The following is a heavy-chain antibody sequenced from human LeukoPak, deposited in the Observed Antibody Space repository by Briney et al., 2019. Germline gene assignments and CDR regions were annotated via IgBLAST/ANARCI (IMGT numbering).Heavy chain of an antibody. CDR1: GFTFSSYW. CDR2: INSDGSST. V-gene: IGHV3-74*01. D-gene: IGHD4-11*01. J-gene: IGHJ3*02. CDR3: ARDLVTMRAFDI. Sequence: GGPLRLSCAASGFTFSSYWMHWVRQAPGKGLVWVSRINSDGSSTSYADSVKGRFTISRDNAKNSLFLQMNSLRAEDTAVYYCARDLVTMRAFDIWGQGTMVTVSS.